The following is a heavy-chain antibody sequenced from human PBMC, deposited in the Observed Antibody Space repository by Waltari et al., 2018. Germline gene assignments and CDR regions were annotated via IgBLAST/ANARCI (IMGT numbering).Heavy chain of an antibody. Sequence: EVQLVESGGGLVQPGGSLRLSCAASGFTFSSYAMSWVRQAPGKGLGWVSAISGSGGSTYYADSVKGRFTISRDNSKNTLYLQMNSLRAEDTAVYYCAARRSSSPEAFDYWGQGTLVTVSS. V-gene: IGHV3-23*04. J-gene: IGHJ4*02. D-gene: IGHD6-6*01. CDR3: AARRSSSPEAFDY. CDR1: GFTFSSYA. CDR2: ISGSGGST.